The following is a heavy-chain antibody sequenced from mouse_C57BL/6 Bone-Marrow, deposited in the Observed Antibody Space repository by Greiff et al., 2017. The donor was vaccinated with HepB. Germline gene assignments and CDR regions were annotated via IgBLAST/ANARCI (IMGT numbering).Heavy chain of an antibody. D-gene: IGHD1-1*01. CDR2: IYPRDGST. Sequence: VKLVESGPELVKPGASVKLSCKASGYTFTSYDINWVKQRPGQGLEWIGWIYPRDGSTKYNEKFKGKATLTVDTSSSTAYMELHSLTSEDSAVYFCVITTAMDYWGQGTSVTVSS. CDR3: VITTAMDY. V-gene: IGHV1-85*01. CDR1: GYTFTSYD. J-gene: IGHJ4*01.